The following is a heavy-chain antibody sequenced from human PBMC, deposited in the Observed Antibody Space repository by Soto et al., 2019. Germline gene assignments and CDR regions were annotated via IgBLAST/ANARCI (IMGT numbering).Heavy chain of an antibody. V-gene: IGHV3-30-3*01. CDR2: ISYDGSNK. D-gene: IGHD6-25*01. CDR3: ARVGRLQAPDY. Sequence: QVQLVESGGGVVQPGRSLRLSCAASGFIFSSYAMHWVRQAPGKGLEWVAVISYDGSNKYYADSVKGRFTISRDNSKNTLYRQMNSLRAEDTAVYYCARVGRLQAPDYWGQGTLVTVSS. J-gene: IGHJ4*02. CDR1: GFIFSSYA.